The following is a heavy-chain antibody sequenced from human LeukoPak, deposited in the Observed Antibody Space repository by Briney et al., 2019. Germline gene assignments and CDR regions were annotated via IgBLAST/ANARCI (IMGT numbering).Heavy chain of an antibody. CDR1: GGSFSGYY. CDR2: INHSGST. V-gene: IGHV4-34*01. D-gene: IGHD4-17*01. J-gene: IGHJ4*02. CDR3: ARGRKDYGDYAIDY. Sequence: PSETLSLTCAVYGGSFSGYYWSWIRQPPGKGLEWIGEINHSGSTNYNPSLKSRVTISVVTPKNQFSLKLSSVTAADTAVYYCARGRKDYGDYAIDYWGQGTLVTVSS.